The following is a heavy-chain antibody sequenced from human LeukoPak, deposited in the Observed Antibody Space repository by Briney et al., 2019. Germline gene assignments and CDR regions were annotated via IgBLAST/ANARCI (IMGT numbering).Heavy chain of an antibody. Sequence: GGSLRLSCAASGFTFSSYSMNWVRQAPGKGLEWVSSISSSSSYIYYADSVKGRFTISRDNAKNSLYLQMNSLRAEDTVVYYCARVDRQWGYFDYWGQGTLVTVSS. J-gene: IGHJ4*02. CDR2: ISSSSSYI. D-gene: IGHD6-19*01. CDR3: ARVDRQWGYFDY. CDR1: GFTFSSYS. V-gene: IGHV3-21*01.